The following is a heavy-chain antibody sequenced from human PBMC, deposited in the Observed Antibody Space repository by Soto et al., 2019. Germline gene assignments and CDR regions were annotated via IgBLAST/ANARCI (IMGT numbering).Heavy chain of an antibody. D-gene: IGHD3-3*01. Sequence: EVQLVESGGGLVQPGGSLRLSCAASGSTFSSYEMHWVRQAPGKGLEWVSYISKSGSVIYYADSVMGRFTISRDNAKNLLYLQMNSLRAEDTAVYFCASVNLRFSYGIDVWGQGTTVTVSS. J-gene: IGHJ6*02. CDR2: ISKSGSVI. CDR3: ASVNLRFSYGIDV. CDR1: GSTFSSYE. V-gene: IGHV3-48*03.